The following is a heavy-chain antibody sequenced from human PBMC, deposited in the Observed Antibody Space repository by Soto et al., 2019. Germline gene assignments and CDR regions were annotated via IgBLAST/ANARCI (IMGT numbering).Heavy chain of an antibody. CDR2: ISYDGSSK. J-gene: IGHJ4*02. V-gene: IGHV3-30*04. Sequence: GGSLRLSCTASRFTFSTYAMHWVRQAPGKGLEWVAVISYDGSSKYYADSVKGRFTISRDNSKNTLHLQMDSLRAEDTAVYYCASGRITFGGVIGLFDYWGQGTMVTVYS. CDR3: ASGRITFGGVIGLFDY. D-gene: IGHD3-16*02. CDR1: RFTFSTYA.